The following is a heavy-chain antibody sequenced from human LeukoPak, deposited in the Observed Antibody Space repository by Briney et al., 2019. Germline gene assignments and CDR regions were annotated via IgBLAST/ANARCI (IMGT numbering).Heavy chain of an antibody. CDR3: TRGPPNYLESSGYFYL. CDR1: GFTFSSYE. CDR2: ISSSGGAI. V-gene: IGHV3-48*03. Sequence: PGGSLRLSCAASGFTFSSYEMNWVRQAPGKGLEWVSYISSSGGAIYFADSVKGRFTISRDNAKKSLYLQMKSLRAEDTAVYYCTRGPPNYLESSGYFYLWGQGTLVTVSS. J-gene: IGHJ4*02. D-gene: IGHD3-22*01.